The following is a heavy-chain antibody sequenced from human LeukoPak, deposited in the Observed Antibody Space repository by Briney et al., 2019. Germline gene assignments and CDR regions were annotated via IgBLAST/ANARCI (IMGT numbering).Heavy chain of an antibody. Sequence: GGSLRLSCAASGFTFSDYSKNWVRQAPGKGLEWVSSISRSSRHVYYAGSVKGRFTISRDNAKNSLYLQMNSLRAEDMAVYFCVRDLMGSGSTTAYLHHWGQGTLVTVSS. D-gene: IGHD1-1*01. V-gene: IGHV3-21*01. CDR1: GFTFSDYS. CDR2: ISRSSRHV. J-gene: IGHJ1*01. CDR3: VRDLMGSGSTTAYLHH.